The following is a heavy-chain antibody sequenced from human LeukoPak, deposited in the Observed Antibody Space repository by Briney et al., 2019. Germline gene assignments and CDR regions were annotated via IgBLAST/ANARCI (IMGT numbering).Heavy chain of an antibody. D-gene: IGHD3-10*01. J-gene: IGHJ4*02. V-gene: IGHV1-69*13. CDR1: GGTFSSYA. CDR3: ARYMVRAFYY. Sequence: SVRVSCKASGGTFSSYAISWVRQAPGQGVEWVGGIIPIFGTANYAQKFQGGVTITADESTSTAYMELSSLRSEDTAVYYCARYMVRAFYYWGQGTLVTVSS. CDR2: IIPIFGTA.